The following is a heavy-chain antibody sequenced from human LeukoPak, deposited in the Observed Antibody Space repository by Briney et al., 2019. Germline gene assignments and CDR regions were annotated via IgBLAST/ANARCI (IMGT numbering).Heavy chain of an antibody. D-gene: IGHD3-3*01. CDR1: GFTFNNYV. Sequence: GGSLRLSCAASGFTFNNYVVHWVRQTPGKGLEWMAVISQDGTSKNYADSVKGRFSISRDNSKDMVSLQMDSLTPADSAIYFCGRDPDRLLVFGLDVWGQGTTVIVSS. V-gene: IGHV3-30-3*01. CDR2: ISQDGTSK. J-gene: IGHJ6*02. CDR3: GRDPDRLLVFGLDV.